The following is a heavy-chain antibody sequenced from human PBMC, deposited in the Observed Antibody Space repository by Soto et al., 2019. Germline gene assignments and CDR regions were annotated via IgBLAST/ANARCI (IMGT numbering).Heavy chain of an antibody. D-gene: IGHD3-10*01. CDR1: GGSISSYY. CDR3: ARESAGSGKNNWFDP. CDR2: IYYSGST. Sequence: LSLTCTVSGGSISSYYWSWIRQPPGKGLEWIGFIYYSGSTNYNPSLKSRVTMSVDTSKNQLSLMLRSVTTADTAVYYCARESAGSGKNNWFDPRGQGTLVTVSS. J-gene: IGHJ5*02. V-gene: IGHV4-59*01.